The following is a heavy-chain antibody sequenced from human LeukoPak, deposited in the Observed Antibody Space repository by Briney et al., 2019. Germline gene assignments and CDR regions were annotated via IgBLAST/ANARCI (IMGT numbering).Heavy chain of an antibody. J-gene: IGHJ4*02. CDR3: AKGRYYNILTGYYVRRGLDY. D-gene: IGHD3-9*01. V-gene: IGHV3-30*02. Sequence: GGSLRLSCAASGFTFSNYAMSWVRQAPGKGLEWVAFIRYDGSNKYYADSVKGRFTISRDSSKNTLFLQMNSLRAEDTAVYYCAKGRYYNILTGYYVRRGLDYWGQGTLVTVSS. CDR1: GFTFSNYA. CDR2: IRYDGSNK.